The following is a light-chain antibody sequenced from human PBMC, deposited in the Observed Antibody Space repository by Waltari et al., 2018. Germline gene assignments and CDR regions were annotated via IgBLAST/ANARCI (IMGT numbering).Light chain of an antibody. CDR3: QVWDSSSDHSAV. J-gene: IGLJ7*01. CDR1: SSDVGGFNF. CDR2: DVS. V-gene: IGLV2-14*03. Sequence: QSALTQPASVSGSPGQSITISCTGTSSDVGGFNFVSWYQQHPGKAPKIMLYDVSNRPSGIPERFSGSNSGNTATLTISRVEAGDEADYYCQVWDSSSDHSAVFGGGTQLTVL.